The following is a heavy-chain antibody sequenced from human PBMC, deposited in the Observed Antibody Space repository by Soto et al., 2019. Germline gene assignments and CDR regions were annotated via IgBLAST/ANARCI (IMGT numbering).Heavy chain of an antibody. V-gene: IGHV1-3*01. Sequence: ASVKVSCKASGYTFTSYAMHWVRQAPGQRLEWMGWINAGNGNTKYSQKFQGRVTITRDTSASTAYMELSSLRSEDTAVYYCATDTPPYYNWNPRFEYWGQGTLVTVTS. CDR3: ATDTPPYYNWNPRFEY. D-gene: IGHD1-20*01. CDR1: GYTFTSYA. J-gene: IGHJ4*02. CDR2: INAGNGNT.